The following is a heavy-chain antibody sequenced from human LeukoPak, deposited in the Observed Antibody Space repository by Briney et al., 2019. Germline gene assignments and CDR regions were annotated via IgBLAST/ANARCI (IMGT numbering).Heavy chain of an antibody. D-gene: IGHD3-3*01. V-gene: IGHV3-48*02. Sequence: GGSLRLSCAASGFTFSTYSVNWVRQAPGKGLEWVSYISGTSSLIYYADSVKGRFTISRDNAKNSLYLQMNSLRDEDTAVYYCVRDQFFSFDYWGQGTLVTVSS. CDR3: VRDQFFSFDY. CDR1: GFTFSTYS. CDR2: ISGTSSLI. J-gene: IGHJ4*02.